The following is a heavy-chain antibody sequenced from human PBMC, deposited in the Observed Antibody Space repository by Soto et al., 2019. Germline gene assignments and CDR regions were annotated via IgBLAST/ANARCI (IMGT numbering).Heavy chain of an antibody. CDR3: TRRPGS. D-gene: IGHD7-27*01. CDR2: IYSGGNT. J-gene: IGHJ5*02. Sequence: EVQLVESGGGLVQPGASLRHSCAASGFTVGNNYMSWVRQAPGKGLEWVSFIYSGGNTYYADSVKGRFTISRDKSKTTLYLQMNNLRVEDTAVYYCTRRPGSWGQGTLVTVSS. V-gene: IGHV3-66*01. CDR1: GFTVGNNY.